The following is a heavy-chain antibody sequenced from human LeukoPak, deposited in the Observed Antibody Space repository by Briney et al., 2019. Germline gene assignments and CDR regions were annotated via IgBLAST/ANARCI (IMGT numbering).Heavy chain of an antibody. J-gene: IGHJ4*02. D-gene: IGHD4-17*01. Sequence: GSLRLSCAASGFTFSSYAMSWVRQAPGKGLEWVSAISGSGGSTYYADSVKGRFTISKDNAKNSLYLQMNSLRAEDTAVYYCARAGGSTVSHSDYWGQGTLVTVSS. CDR1: GFTFSSYA. CDR2: ISGSGGST. CDR3: ARAGGSTVSHSDY. V-gene: IGHV3-23*01.